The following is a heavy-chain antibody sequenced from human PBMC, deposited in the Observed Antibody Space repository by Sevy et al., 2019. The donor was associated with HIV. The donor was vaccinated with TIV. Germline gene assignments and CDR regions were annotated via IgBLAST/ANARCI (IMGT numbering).Heavy chain of an antibody. CDR1: GFTFSSYW. J-gene: IGHJ5*02. CDR2: INSDGSST. Sequence: GGSLRLSCAASGFTFSSYWMHWVRQAPGKGLVWVSRINSDGSSTSYADSVKGRFTNSRDNAKNTLYLQMNSLRAEDTAVYYCARDFGMDNWFDPWGQGTLVTVSS. V-gene: IGHV3-74*01. D-gene: IGHD1-20*01. CDR3: ARDFGMDNWFDP.